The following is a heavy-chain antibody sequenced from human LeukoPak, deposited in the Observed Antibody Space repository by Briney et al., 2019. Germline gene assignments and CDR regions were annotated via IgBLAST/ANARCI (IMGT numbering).Heavy chain of an antibody. J-gene: IGHJ4*02. Sequence: PGGSLRLSCAASGFTFSSYEMNWVRQAPGKGLEWVSSISSNSSYIYYADSVKGRFTISRDNAKNSLYLQMNSLRAEDTAVYYCARELGDGSGSYTFDYWGQGTLVTVSS. V-gene: IGHV3-21*01. D-gene: IGHD3-10*01. CDR3: ARELGDGSGSYTFDY. CDR2: ISSNSSYI. CDR1: GFTFSSYE.